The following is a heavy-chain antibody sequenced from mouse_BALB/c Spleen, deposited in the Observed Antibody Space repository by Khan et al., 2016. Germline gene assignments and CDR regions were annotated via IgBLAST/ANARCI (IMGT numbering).Heavy chain of an antibody. CDR2: IHYSGST. V-gene: IGHV3-1*02. Sequence: EVQLQESGPGLVKPSQSLSLTCSVTGYSITSGYYWNWIRQFPGNKLEWMGYIHYSGSTNYNPSLKSRISITRDTSKNQFFLQLNSVTTEDTATYYCARDLFAYWGQGTLVTVSA. CDR3: ARDLFAY. CDR1: GYSITSGYY. J-gene: IGHJ3*01.